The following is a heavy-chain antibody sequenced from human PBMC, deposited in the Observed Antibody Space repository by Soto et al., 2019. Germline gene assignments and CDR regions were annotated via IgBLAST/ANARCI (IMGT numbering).Heavy chain of an antibody. CDR1: GESISSSSYY. V-gene: IGHV4-39*01. CDR2: IYYSGRT. Sequence: SEPLSLTCIVSGESISSSSYYWGWIRQPPGKGLEWIGSIYYSGRTYYNPSFKSRVTISIDTSKNQFSLKLSSVTATDTAVYYCARQRTTVVTQAYFDHWGQGALVTVSS. CDR3: ARQRTTVVTQAYFDH. D-gene: IGHD2-21*02. J-gene: IGHJ4*02.